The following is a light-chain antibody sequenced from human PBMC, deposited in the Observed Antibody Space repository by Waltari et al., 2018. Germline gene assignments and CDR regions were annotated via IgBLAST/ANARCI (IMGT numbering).Light chain of an antibody. CDR2: END. CDR1: SPTIGNNY. Sequence: QSMLTQPPSVSAAPGQKVTISCSGSSPTIGNNYVSWYQQLPGTAPKLLIYENDKRPSGIPDRFSGSKSGTSATLGITGLQTGDEADYYCGTWDSSLSPLWVFGGGTKLTVL. J-gene: IGLJ3*02. CDR3: GTWDSSLSPLWV. V-gene: IGLV1-51*01.